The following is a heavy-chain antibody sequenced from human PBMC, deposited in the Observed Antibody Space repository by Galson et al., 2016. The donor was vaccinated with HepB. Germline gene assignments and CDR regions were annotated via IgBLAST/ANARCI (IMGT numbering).Heavy chain of an antibody. J-gene: IGHJ4*02. V-gene: IGHV3-23*01. CDR2: ISASGGST. CDR1: GFTFSTYG. Sequence: SLRLSCAASGFTFSTYGMNWVRQAPGKGLEWVSGISASGGSTDYADSVKGRFTISRDNSKNPLYLQMNSLRADDTAVYYCAKAGSTWYFDYWGQGTLVTVSS. D-gene: IGHD6-13*01. CDR3: AKAGSTWYFDY.